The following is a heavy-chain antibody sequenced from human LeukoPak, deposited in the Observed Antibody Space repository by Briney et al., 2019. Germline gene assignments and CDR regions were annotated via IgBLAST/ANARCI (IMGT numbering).Heavy chain of an antibody. D-gene: IGHD5-24*01. CDR2: IFPSGST. J-gene: IGHJ2*01. V-gene: IGHV4-61*02. Sequence: KSSETLSLTCTVSGGSISSGSYYWSWIRQPAGKGLEYIGLIFPSGSTNYNPSLKSRLTISVDTSKNQFSLKLSSVTAADTAVYYCARGCRDGYSNYWYFDLWGRGTLVTVSS. CDR1: GGSISSGSYY. CDR3: ARGCRDGYSNYWYFDL.